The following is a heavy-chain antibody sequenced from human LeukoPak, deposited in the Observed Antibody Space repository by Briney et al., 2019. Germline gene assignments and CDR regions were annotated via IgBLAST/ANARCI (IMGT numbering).Heavy chain of an antibody. D-gene: IGHD5-12*01. J-gene: IGHJ3*02. CDR1: GYSFTSYW. Sequence: GESLKISCKGSGYSFTSYWIGWVRQMPGRGLEWMGIIYPGDSDTRYSPSFQGQVTISADKSISTAYLQWSSLKASDTAMYYCARLGGLSGHGKLDAFDMWGQGTIVTVSS. CDR2: IYPGDSDT. V-gene: IGHV5-51*01. CDR3: ARLGGLSGHGKLDAFDM.